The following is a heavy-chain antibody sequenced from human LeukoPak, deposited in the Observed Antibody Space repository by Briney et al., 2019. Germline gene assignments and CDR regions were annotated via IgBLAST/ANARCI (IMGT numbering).Heavy chain of an antibody. V-gene: IGHV4-39*01. Sequence: SETLSLTCTVSGGSISSSSYYWGWIRQPPGKGLEWIGRIYYSGSTYYNPSLKSRVTISVDTSKNQFSLKLSSVTAADTAVYYCARHYYYDSSGYYSDFDYWGQGTLVTV. CDR1: GGSISSSSYY. J-gene: IGHJ4*02. CDR2: IYYSGST. D-gene: IGHD3-22*01. CDR3: ARHYYYDSSGYYSDFDY.